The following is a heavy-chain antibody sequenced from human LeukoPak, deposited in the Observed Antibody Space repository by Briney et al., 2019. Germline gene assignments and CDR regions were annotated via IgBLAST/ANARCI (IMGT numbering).Heavy chain of an antibody. J-gene: IGHJ5*02. D-gene: IGHD5-24*01. V-gene: IGHV1-69*04. Sequence: ASVKVSCKASGGTFSSYAISWVRQAPGQGLEWMGRIIPILGIANYAQKFQGRVTITADKSTSTAYMELSSLRSEDTAVYYCASEVGVEMATPIRNWFDPWGQGTLVTVSS. CDR2: IIPILGIA. CDR3: ASEVGVEMATPIRNWFDP. CDR1: GGTFSSYA.